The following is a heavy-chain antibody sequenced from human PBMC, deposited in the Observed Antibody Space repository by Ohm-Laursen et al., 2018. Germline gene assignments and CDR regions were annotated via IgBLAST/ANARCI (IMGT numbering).Heavy chain of an antibody. CDR1: GGTFSSYA. CDR3: ARTAYCGGDCYPGWFDP. Sequence: ASVKVSCKASGGTFSSYAISWVRQAPGQGLEWMGGIIPVFGTANYAQKFQGRVTITADKSTSTAYMELSSLRSEDTAVYYCARTAYCGGDCYPGWFDPWGQGTLVTVSS. CDR2: IIPVFGTA. V-gene: IGHV1-69*06. J-gene: IGHJ5*02. D-gene: IGHD2-21*02.